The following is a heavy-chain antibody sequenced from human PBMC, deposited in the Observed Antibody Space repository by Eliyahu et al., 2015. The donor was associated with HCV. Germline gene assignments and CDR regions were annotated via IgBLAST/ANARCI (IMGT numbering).Heavy chain of an antibody. CDR1: GFTFSSYG. CDR2: IWYDGSNK. V-gene: IGHV3-33*01. D-gene: IGHD6-13*01. J-gene: IGHJ5*02. CDR3: ARDRYSSSWYNWFDP. Sequence: QVQLVESGGGVVQPGRSLRLSCAASGFTFSSYGMHWVRQAPGKGLEWVAVIWYDGSNKYYADSVKGRFTISRDNSKNTLYLQMNSLRAEDTAVYYCARDRYSSSWYNWFDPWGQGTLVTVSS.